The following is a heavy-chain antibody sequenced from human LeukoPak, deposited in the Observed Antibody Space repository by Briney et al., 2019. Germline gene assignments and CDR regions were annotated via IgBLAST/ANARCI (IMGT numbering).Heavy chain of an antibody. D-gene: IGHD2-2*03. CDR3: ARGGMDIVVVPAASNWFDP. CDR2: MNPNSGNT. Sequence: GASVKVSCKASGYTFTSYDINWVRQATGQGLEWMGWMNPNSGNTGYAQKFQGRVTMTRNTSISTAYMELSSLRSDDTAVYYCARGGMDIVVVPAASNWFDPWGQGTLVTVSS. V-gene: IGHV1-8*01. CDR1: GYTFTSYD. J-gene: IGHJ5*02.